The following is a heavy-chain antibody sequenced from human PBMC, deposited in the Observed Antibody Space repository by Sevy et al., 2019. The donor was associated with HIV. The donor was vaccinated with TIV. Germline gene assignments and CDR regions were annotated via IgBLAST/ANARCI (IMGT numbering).Heavy chain of an antibody. CDR1: GYIFKNYW. J-gene: IGHJ3*02. V-gene: IGHV5-51*01. CDR3: ARGLYYYDSSGYSDAFDI. CDR2: FYPGNSDV. D-gene: IGHD3-22*01. Sequence: GESLKISCKGSGYIFKNYWIGWVRQVPGKGLEWMGIFYPGNSDVRYSPSFQGHFPISADKSISPAYLQWRSLKASDTAMYFCARGLYYYDSSGYSDAFDIWGQGTMVTVSS.